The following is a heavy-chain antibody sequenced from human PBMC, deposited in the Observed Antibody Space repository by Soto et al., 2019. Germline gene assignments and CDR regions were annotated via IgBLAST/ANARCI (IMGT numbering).Heavy chain of an antibody. CDR2: ISHDGSYK. D-gene: IGHD1-26*01. V-gene: IGHV3-30*18. Sequence: QVQLVESGGGVVQPGRSLRLSCAASGFSFTTYVMHWVRQAPGKGLEWVAVISHDGSYKYYGDAVKGRFTISRDTSKNAVYLEMNGLRPEDTALYYCAKGLLAIVGTTLPRDAFNIWGQGTMVTVSS. J-gene: IGHJ3*02. CDR1: GFSFTTYV. CDR3: AKGLLAIVGTTLPRDAFNI.